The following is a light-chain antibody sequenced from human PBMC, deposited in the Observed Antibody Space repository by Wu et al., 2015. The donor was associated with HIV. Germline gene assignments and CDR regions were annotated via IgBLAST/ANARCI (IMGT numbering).Light chain of an antibody. CDR2: GSS. CDR3: QQSTSAIRYT. Sequence: NILTQSPGHPISGSRRKATLSCWTSQTVIYTQLSWYQHKIGQAPRLLIYGSSNRAPGIPNRFSGSASGTNFTLIIEKMDPEDFAIYYCQQSTSAIRYTFGQGTRLDI. J-gene: IGKJ2*01. V-gene: IGKV3-20*01. CDR1: QTVIYTQ.